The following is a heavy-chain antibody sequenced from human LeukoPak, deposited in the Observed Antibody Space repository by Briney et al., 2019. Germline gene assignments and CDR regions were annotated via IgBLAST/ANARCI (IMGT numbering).Heavy chain of an antibody. Sequence: SETLSLTCTVSGGSISSYYWSWIRQPPGKGLEWIGYIYYSGSTNYNPSLKSRVTISVDTSKNQFSLKLSSVTAADTAVYYCARDHLVLWLWGQGTMVTVSS. CDR1: GGSISSYY. J-gene: IGHJ3*01. V-gene: IGHV4-59*12. CDR3: ARDHLVLWL. CDR2: IYYSGST. D-gene: IGHD2-21*01.